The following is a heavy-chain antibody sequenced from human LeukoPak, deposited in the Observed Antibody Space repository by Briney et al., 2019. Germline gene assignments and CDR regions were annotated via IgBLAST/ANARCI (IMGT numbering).Heavy chain of an antibody. D-gene: IGHD6-6*01. Sequence: GGSLRLSCAASGFTFSSYSMNWVRQAPGKGLEWVSSVSSSSSYIYYADSVKGRFTISRDNAKNSLYLQMNSLRAEDTAVYYCARVLRDSSSSSYYGMDVWGQGTTVTVSS. CDR1: GFTFSSYS. CDR3: ARVLRDSSSSSYYGMDV. CDR2: VSSSSSYI. V-gene: IGHV3-21*01. J-gene: IGHJ6*02.